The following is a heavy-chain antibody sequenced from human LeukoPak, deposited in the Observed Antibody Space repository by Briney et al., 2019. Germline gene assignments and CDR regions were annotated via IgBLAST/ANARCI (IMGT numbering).Heavy chain of an antibody. CDR1: GDSISSGSYY. D-gene: IGHD1-26*01. CDR3: ARQLGGSAQEFDS. Sequence: SQTLSLTCTVSGDSISSGSYYWSWIRQPAGKGLEWIGRIYTSYTTGSTNYNPSLKSQVAISIDRSKKQFSLKLSSVTAADTALYYCARQLGGSAQEFDSWGQGTLVTVSS. J-gene: IGHJ4*02. CDR2: IYTSYTTGST. V-gene: IGHV4-61*02.